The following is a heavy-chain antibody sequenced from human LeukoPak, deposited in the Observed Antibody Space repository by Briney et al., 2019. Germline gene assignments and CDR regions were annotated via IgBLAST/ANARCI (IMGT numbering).Heavy chain of an antibody. V-gene: IGHV3-74*01. CDR1: GFTFSSYA. J-gene: IGHJ4*02. Sequence: GGSLRLSCAASGFTFSSYAMSWVRQAPGKGLVWVSRINEDGSITNYADSVKGRFTISRDNTKNTLYLQMNSLRAEDTALYYCAKDFTGARDYWGQGTLVTVSS. D-gene: IGHD7-27*01. CDR3: AKDFTGARDY. CDR2: INEDGSIT.